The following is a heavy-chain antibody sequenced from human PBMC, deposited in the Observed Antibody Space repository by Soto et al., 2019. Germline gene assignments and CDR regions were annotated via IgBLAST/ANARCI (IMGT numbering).Heavy chain of an antibody. D-gene: IGHD2-15*01. J-gene: IGHJ4*02. CDR2: IWYDGSNK. V-gene: IGHV3-33*01. CDR1: GFTFSSYG. CDR3: ARASRVVVAATAPCGY. Sequence: GGSLRLSCAASGFTFSSYGMHWVRQAPGKGLEWVAVIWYDGSNKYYADSVKGRFTISRDNSKNTLYLQMNSLRAEDTAVYYCARASRVVVAATAPCGYWGQGTLVTVSS.